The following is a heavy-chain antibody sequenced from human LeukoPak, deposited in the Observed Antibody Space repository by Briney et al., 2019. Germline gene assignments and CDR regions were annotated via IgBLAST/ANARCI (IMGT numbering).Heavy chain of an antibody. CDR1: GFTFSGCG. CDR2: IWYDGRDK. V-gene: IGHV3-30*02. CDR3: AKDPYSYGSYFDY. J-gene: IGHJ4*02. Sequence: GGSLRLSCAASGFTFSGCGMHWVRQAPGKGLEWVAFIWYDGRDKYYADSVKGRFTISRDNSKNTLYLQMNSLRAEDTAIYYCAKDPYSYGSYFDYWGQRTLVTVSS. D-gene: IGHD5-18*01.